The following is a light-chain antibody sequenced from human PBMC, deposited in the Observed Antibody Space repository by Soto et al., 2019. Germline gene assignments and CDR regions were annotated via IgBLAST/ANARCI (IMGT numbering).Light chain of an antibody. V-gene: IGKV3-20*01. CDR2: GAS. Sequence: EVVLTQSPDTLSLPPGERATLSCRASQSISSYLAWYQQKPGQAPRLLIYGASSRASGIPDRFSGSGSGTDFTLTISRLEPEDFAVYYCQQYDFSLRTFGQGTKVDIK. CDR3: QQYDFSLRT. J-gene: IGKJ1*01. CDR1: QSISSY.